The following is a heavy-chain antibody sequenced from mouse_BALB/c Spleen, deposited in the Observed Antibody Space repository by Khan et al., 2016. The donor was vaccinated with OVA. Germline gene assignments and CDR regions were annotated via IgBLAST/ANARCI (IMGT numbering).Heavy chain of an antibody. CDR3: TRDRIDY. CDR2: INPTSGYT. J-gene: IGHJ2*01. Sequence: QVQLKESGAELAKPGASVRMSCKASGYTFTTYWMHWVKQRPGQGLEWIGYINPTSGYTDYNEKFKDRATLSVDKSSSTAYMQLSSLTSEDSAVYYSTRDRIDYWGQGTTLTVSS. CDR1: GYTFTTYW. V-gene: IGHV1-7*01.